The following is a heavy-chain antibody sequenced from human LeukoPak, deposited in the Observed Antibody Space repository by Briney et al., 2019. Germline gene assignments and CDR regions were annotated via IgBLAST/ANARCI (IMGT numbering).Heavy chain of an antibody. CDR1: GGSISSSSYY. V-gene: IGHV4-39*01. Sequence: SETLSLTCTVSGGSISSSSYYWGWIRQPPGKGLEWIGSIYYSGSTYYNPSLKSRVTISVDTSKNQFSLKLSSVTAADTAVYYCARHEDVVVADNWGQGTLVTVSS. CDR3: ARHEDVVVADN. J-gene: IGHJ4*02. D-gene: IGHD2-15*01. CDR2: IYYSGST.